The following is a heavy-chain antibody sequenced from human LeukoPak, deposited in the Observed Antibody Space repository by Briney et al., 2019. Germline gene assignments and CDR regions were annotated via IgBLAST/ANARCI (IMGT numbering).Heavy chain of an antibody. J-gene: IGHJ5*02. D-gene: IGHD3-10*01. Sequence: SETLSLTCTVSGGSISSSSYYWGCIRQPPGKGLEWIGSIYYSGSTYYNPSLKSRVTISVDTSKNQFSLKLSSVTAADTAVYYCARALYGSGSYDTNWFDPWGQGTLVTVSS. CDR3: ARALYGSGSYDTNWFDP. CDR2: IYYSGST. V-gene: IGHV4-39*07. CDR1: GGSISSSSYY.